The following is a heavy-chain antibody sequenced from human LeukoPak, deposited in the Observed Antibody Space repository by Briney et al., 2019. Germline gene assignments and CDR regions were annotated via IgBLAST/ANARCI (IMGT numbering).Heavy chain of an antibody. D-gene: IGHD3-10*01. J-gene: IGHJ5*02. CDR3: AVRSYNRTRPKWFYT. Sequence: SETLSLTCAVYGGSFSGYYWSWIRQPPGKGLEWIGEINHSGSTNYTPSLKSRVTISVDTSKNPFSLKLSSVTAADTAVCYCAVRSYNRTRPKWFYTWGQGTLVTVSS. CDR2: INHSGST. V-gene: IGHV4-34*01. CDR1: GGSFSGYY.